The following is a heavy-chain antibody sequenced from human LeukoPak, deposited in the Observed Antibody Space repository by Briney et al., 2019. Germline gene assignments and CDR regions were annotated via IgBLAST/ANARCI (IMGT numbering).Heavy chain of an antibody. CDR2: ISGSGGST. CDR1: GFTFSSYG. D-gene: IGHD6-13*01. CDR3: AKDSRAAAGAYDAFDI. J-gene: IGHJ3*02. Sequence: GGTLRLSCAASGFTFSSYGMSWVRQAPGKGLEWVSAISGSGGSTYYADSVKGRFTISRDNSKNTLYLQMNSLRAEDTAVYYCAKDSRAAAGAYDAFDIWGQGTMVTVSS. V-gene: IGHV3-23*01.